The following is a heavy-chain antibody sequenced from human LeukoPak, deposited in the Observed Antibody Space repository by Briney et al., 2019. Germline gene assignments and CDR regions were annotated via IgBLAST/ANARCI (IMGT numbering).Heavy chain of an antibody. D-gene: IGHD1-1*01. CDR1: GFTFSSYG. CDR2: ISYDGSNK. CDR3: AKDEGRLITNWYRQS. V-gene: IGHV3-30*18. J-gene: IGHJ5*02. Sequence: GGSLRLSCAASGFTFSSYGMHWVRQAPGKGLEWVAVISYDGSNKYYADSVKGRFTISRDNSKNTLYLQMNSLPAEDTAMYYCAKDEGRLITNWYRQSWGQGTPVTVSS.